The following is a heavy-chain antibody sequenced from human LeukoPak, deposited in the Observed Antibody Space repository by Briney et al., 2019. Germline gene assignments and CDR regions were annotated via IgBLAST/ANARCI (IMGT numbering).Heavy chain of an antibody. CDR2: IHSGGNT. V-gene: IGHV3-53*01. CDR1: GFTFSSYA. CDR3: TRDLNSGGSC. D-gene: IGHD2-15*01. J-gene: IGHJ4*02. Sequence: GGSLRLSCAASGFTFSSYAMHWVRQAPGKGPEWVSVIHSGGNTYYADSVKGRFTISRDNSKNTLYLQMNSLRAEDTAVYYCTRDLNSGGSCWGQGTLVTVSS.